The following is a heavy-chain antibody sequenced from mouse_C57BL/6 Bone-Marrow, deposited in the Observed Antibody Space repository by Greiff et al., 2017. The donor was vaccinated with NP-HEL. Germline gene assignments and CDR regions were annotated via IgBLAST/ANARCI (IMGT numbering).Heavy chain of an antibody. Sequence: QVQLQQPGAELVKPGASVKMSCKASGYTFTSYWITWVKQRPGQGLEWIGDIYPGSGRTNYNEKFKSKATLTVDTSSSTAYMQLSSLTSEDSAVYYCAREKETGSSSSWFAYWGQGTLVTVSA. CDR1: GYTFTSYW. D-gene: IGHD1-1*01. V-gene: IGHV1-55*01. CDR3: AREKETGSSSSWFAY. J-gene: IGHJ3*01. CDR2: IYPGSGRT.